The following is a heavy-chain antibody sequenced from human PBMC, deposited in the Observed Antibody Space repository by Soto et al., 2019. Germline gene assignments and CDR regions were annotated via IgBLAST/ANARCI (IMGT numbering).Heavy chain of an antibody. Sequence: ASVKVSCKASGYTFTGYYMHWVRQAPGQGLEWMGWINPNSGGTNYAQKFQGRVTMTRDTSISTAYMELSRLRSDDTAVYYCASDWQPCGYYYYYGMDVWGQGTTVTVSS. J-gene: IGHJ6*02. CDR1: GYTFTGYY. D-gene: IGHD1-26*01. CDR2: INPNSGGT. V-gene: IGHV1-2*02. CDR3: ASDWQPCGYYYYYGMDV.